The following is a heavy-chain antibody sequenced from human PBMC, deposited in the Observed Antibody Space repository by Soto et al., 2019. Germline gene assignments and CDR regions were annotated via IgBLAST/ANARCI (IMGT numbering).Heavy chain of an antibody. D-gene: IGHD6-6*01. CDR3: ARKYSGSSWFDP. CDR2: ISTYNGNT. CDR1: GYTFSSSG. Sequence: SVKVSCNASGYTFSSSGITWVRQAPGQGLEWMGWISTYNGNTNYAQKLLGRVTMTTDTSTRTAYMELRSLKSDDTAVYYCARKYSGSSWFDPWGQGTLVTVSS. J-gene: IGHJ5*02. V-gene: IGHV1-18*01.